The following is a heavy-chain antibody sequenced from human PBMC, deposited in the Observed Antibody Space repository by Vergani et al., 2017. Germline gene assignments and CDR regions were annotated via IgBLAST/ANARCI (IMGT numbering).Heavy chain of an antibody. J-gene: IGHJ5*02. CDR1: GYSFTSYW. CDR2: IYPGDSDT. D-gene: IGHD4-23*01. V-gene: IGHV5-51*01. CDR3: ARSPSSRWNWFDP. Sequence: EVQLVQSGAAVKKPGESLKISCKGSGYSFTSYWIGWVRQMPGKGLEWMGIIYPGDSDTRYSPSFQGQVTISADKSISTAYLQWSSLKSSDTAMYYWARSPSSRWNWFDPWGQGTLVTVSS.